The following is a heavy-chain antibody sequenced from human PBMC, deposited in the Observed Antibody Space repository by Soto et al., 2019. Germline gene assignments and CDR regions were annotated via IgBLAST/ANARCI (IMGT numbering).Heavy chain of an antibody. CDR2: IYHRGST. CDR3: AREAPRNSWYPYNDWYDP. CDR1: GGSISSSNW. J-gene: IGHJ5*02. Sequence: SETLSLTCAVSGGSISSSNWWSWVRQPPGKGLEWIGEIYHRGSTNYNPSLKSRVTISVDKSKNQFSLKLSSVTAADTAVYYCAREAPRNSWYPYNDWYDPWSQGTLVTVSS. D-gene: IGHD6-13*01. V-gene: IGHV4-4*02.